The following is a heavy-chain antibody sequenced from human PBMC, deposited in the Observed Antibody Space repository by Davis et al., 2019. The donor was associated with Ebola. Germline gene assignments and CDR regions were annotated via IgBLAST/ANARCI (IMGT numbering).Heavy chain of an antibody. CDR1: GFIFRSYV. Sequence: GESLKISCAASGFIFRSYVMSWVRQAPGKGLEWVSTLGTSADTYYADSVKGRFTISRDNSKNTLYLQMNSLRAEDTAVYYCAKVSTLYFDYWGQGTLVTVSS. CDR3: AKVSTLYFDY. V-gene: IGHV3-23*01. J-gene: IGHJ4*02. CDR2: LGTSADT.